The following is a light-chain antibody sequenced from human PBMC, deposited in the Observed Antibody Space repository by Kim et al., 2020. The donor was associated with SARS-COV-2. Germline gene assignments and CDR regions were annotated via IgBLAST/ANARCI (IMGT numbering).Light chain of an antibody. Sequence: SGSPGERATLACRASQSVSSNLAWYQQKPGQAPRLLIYGAFTRATGIPDRFSGSGSGTEFTLTINSLQSEDFAVYYCQQYKNWPYTFGQGTKLEI. CDR3: QQYKNWPYT. J-gene: IGKJ2*01. CDR2: GAF. V-gene: IGKV3-15*01. CDR1: QSVSSN.